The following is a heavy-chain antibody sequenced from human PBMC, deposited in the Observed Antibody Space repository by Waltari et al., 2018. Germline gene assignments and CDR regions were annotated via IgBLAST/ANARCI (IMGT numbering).Heavy chain of an antibody. J-gene: IGHJ4*02. D-gene: IGHD4-17*01. CDR1: GGTFSSYA. V-gene: IGHV1-69*15. CDR2: IIPIFGTA. CDR3: AGNYGDQLHYFDY. Sequence: QVQLVQSGAEVKKPGSSVKVSCKAHGGTFSSYASSWVRRAPGQGREWMGRIIPIFGTANYAQKFQGRVTITADESTSTTYMELSSLRSEDTAVYYCAGNYGDQLHYFDYWGQGTLVTVSS.